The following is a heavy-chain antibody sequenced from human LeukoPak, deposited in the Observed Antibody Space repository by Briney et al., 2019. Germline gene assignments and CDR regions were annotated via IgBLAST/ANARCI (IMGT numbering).Heavy chain of an antibody. CDR1: GVTFGTYG. CDR3: ARVGYNSGWYEY. V-gene: IGHV3-33*08. Sequence: GSLRLSCAVSGVTFGTYGMHWVRQAPGKGLEWVAVIWEDGSNIYYADSVKGRFTISRDNSKNTLYLQMNSLRAEDTAVYYCARVGYNSGWYEYWGQGTLVTVTS. J-gene: IGHJ4*02. CDR2: IWEDGSNI. D-gene: IGHD6-19*01.